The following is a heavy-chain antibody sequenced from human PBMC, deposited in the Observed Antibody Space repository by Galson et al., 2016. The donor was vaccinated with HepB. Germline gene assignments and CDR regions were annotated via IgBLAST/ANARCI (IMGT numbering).Heavy chain of an antibody. Sequence: SLRLSCAASGFTFSSYELNWVRQAPGKGLEWVAHISTTGRTMYYPDSVKGRFTTSRDNAWNSLYLQMNGLRPEDTAVYFCARGDSTGWDYLDSWGQGNLVTVSS. D-gene: IGHD6-19*01. CDR2: ISTTGRTM. V-gene: IGHV3-48*03. CDR1: GFTFSSYE. J-gene: IGHJ4*02. CDR3: ARGDSTGWDYLDS.